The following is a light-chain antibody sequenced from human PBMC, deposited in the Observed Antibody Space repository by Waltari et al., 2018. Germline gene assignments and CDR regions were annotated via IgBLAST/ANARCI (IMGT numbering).Light chain of an antibody. Sequence: SYELTQPPSVSVSPGQTARIPCSGDALPKKYAYWYQQKSGQAPVLVIYEDSKRPSGIPERFSGSSSGTMATLTISGAQVEDEADYYCYSTDSSGNHGGVFGGGTKLTVL. CDR2: EDS. V-gene: IGLV3-10*01. CDR1: ALPKKY. CDR3: YSTDSSGNHGGV. J-gene: IGLJ3*02.